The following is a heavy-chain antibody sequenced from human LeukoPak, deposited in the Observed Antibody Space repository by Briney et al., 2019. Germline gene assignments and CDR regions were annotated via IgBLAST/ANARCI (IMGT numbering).Heavy chain of an antibody. J-gene: IGHJ6*03. D-gene: IGHD3-3*01. Sequence: GGSLRLSCAASGFTFISYAMSWVRQAPGKGLEWVSGISGGDGSTYYADSVKDRFTISRDNSKNTIYLQMNRLRAEDTAVYYCAKHYTNSYYYYYMDVWGKGTTITVSS. CDR2: ISGGDGST. CDR3: AKHYTNSYYYYYMDV. V-gene: IGHV3-23*01. CDR1: GFTFISYA.